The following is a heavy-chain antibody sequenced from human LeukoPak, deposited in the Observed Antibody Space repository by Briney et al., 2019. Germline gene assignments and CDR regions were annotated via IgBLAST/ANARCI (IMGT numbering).Heavy chain of an antibody. CDR2: INGDGSST. CDR1: GFTFSTYW. J-gene: IGHJ4*02. CDR3: ASATPGWWELQR. Sequence: PGGSLRLSCAASGFTFSTYWMHWVRQPPGKGLVWVSRINGDGSSTNYADSEKGRFTISGDNAKNTLYLQMNSLRAEGTAVYYCASATPGWWELQRWGQGTLVTVSS. D-gene: IGHD1-26*01. V-gene: IGHV3-74*01.